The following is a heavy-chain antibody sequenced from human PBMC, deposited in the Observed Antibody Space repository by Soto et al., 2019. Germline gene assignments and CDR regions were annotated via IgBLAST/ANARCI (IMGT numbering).Heavy chain of an antibody. Sequence: KPSETLSLTCTVSGGSITAGGYYWSWIRQHPGKGLEWIGYIANSGNTYYNPSLKSRVTISVDTSKNQFSLKLSSVTAADTAVYHCARTKYYYDSSGYEREYYFDYWGQGTLVTVSS. CDR3: ARTKYYYDSSGYEREYYFDY. D-gene: IGHD3-22*01. J-gene: IGHJ4*02. CDR1: GGSITAGGYY. CDR2: IANSGNT. V-gene: IGHV4-31*03.